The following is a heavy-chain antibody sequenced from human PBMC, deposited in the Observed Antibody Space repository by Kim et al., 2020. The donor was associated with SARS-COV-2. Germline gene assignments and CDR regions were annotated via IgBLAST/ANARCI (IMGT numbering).Heavy chain of an antibody. CDR3: ARDQFLLGELSQPVNFDY. D-gene: IGHD3-16*02. V-gene: IGHV1-18*01. CDR1: GYTFTSYG. Sequence: ASVKVSCKASGYTFTSYGISWVRQAPGQGLEWMGWISAYNGNTNYAQKLQGRVTMTTDTSTSTAYMELRSLRSDDTAVYYCARDQFLLGELSQPVNFDYWGQGTLVTVSS. CDR2: ISAYNGNT. J-gene: IGHJ4*02.